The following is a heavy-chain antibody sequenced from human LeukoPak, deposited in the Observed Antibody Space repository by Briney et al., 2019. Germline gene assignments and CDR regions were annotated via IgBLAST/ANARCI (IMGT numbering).Heavy chain of an antibody. CDR3: ARYYDSSGTHFGMDV. V-gene: IGHV1-8*01. J-gene: IGHJ6*02. CDR1: GYTFTSYD. CDR2: MNPNSGNT. Sequence: ASAKVSCKASGYTFTSYDINWVRQATGQGLEWMGWMNPNSGNTGYAQKFQGRVTMTRNTSISTAYMELSSLRSEDTAVYYCARYYDSSGTHFGMDVWGQGTTVTVSS. D-gene: IGHD3-22*01.